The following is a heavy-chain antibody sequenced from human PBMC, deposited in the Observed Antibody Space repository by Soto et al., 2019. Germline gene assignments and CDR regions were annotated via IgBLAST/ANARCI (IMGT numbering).Heavy chain of an antibody. V-gene: IGHV3-53*01. J-gene: IGHJ4*02. CDR1: GFTVSSNY. CDR2: IYSGGST. D-gene: IGHD1-20*01. Sequence: GGSLRLSCAASGFTVSSNYMSWVRQGPGKGLEWVSVIYSGGSTYYADSVKGRFTISRDNSKNTLYLQMNSLRAEDTAVYYCEREEFITETTGDYWGQGTLVTVSS. CDR3: EREEFITETTGDY.